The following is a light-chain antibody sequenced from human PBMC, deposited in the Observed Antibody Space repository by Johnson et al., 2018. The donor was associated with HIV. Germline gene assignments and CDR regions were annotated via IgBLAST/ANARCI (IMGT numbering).Light chain of an antibody. CDR3: GTWDSSLSAAV. V-gene: IGLV1-51*02. CDR2: ENN. J-gene: IGLJ1*01. Sequence: QLVLTQPPSVSAAPGQKVTVSCSGSSSNIGTNDVSWYQQFPGAAPKLLIYENNKRPSGIPDRFSGSKSGTSATLGITGLQTGDEADYYCGTWDSSLSAAVFGTGTKVTVL. CDR1: SSNIGTND.